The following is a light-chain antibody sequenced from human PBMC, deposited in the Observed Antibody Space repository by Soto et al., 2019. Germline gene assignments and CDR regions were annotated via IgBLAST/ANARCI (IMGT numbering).Light chain of an antibody. CDR2: GAS. CDR3: QQCDNWPPWS. V-gene: IGKV3-15*01. Sequence: DILMTQSPATLSVSPGERVTLSCWSSHTVYNLAWYHQKPGQAPRLLIYGASTRATGIPARFSGSGSGTEFTLTISSMQSEDFAVYYCQQCDNWPPWSFGQGTKVEI. CDR1: HTVYN. J-gene: IGKJ1*01.